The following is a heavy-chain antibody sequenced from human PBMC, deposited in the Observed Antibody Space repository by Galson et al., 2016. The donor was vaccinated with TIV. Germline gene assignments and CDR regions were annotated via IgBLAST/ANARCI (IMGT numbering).Heavy chain of an antibody. CDR2: IYITGTT. CDR1: GFSVNNNY. Sequence: SLRLSCAASGFSVNNNYMTWVRQAPGKGLEWVSLIYITGTTYYADSVKDRFTISRDNSKNTVYLQMNSLRAEDTAGYYCSRDLGGTYLGGFLGYAFDIWGQGTMVTVAS. J-gene: IGHJ3*02. CDR3: SRDLGGTYLGGFLGYAFDI. V-gene: IGHV3-53*01. D-gene: IGHD1-26*01.